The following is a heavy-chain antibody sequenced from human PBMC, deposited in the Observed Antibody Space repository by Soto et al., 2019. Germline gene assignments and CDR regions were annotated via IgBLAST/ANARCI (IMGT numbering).Heavy chain of an antibody. CDR3: ANGGHTDSDNFYPGMDV. V-gene: IGHV1-69*01. CDR2: VIPLFDTA. D-gene: IGHD3-22*01. J-gene: IGHJ6*02. Sequence: QVQVVQSGAEVKKPGSSVKVSCKVSGGIFTNNAISWVRQAHGQGLERLGGVIPLFDTAYYAQIFRGRLRISEEGATTTAYMELSGLTSADKAGYFCANGGHTDSDNFYPGMDVWGQGTTVTGS. CDR1: GGIFTNNA.